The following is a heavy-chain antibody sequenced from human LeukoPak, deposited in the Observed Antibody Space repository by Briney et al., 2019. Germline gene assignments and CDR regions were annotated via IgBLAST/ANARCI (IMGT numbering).Heavy chain of an antibody. CDR2: IGDTGRAR. D-gene: IGHD3-16*01. CDR1: GFTFSRHG. CDR3: AREAAWGNWYFDL. J-gene: IGHJ2*01. Sequence: GRSLRLSCAASGFTFSRHGMHWVRQAPGKGLEWVAVIGDTGRARYYADSVKGRFTTSRDNSQNTLYLEMNSLRYDDTALYYCAREAAWGNWYFDLWGRGTLVTVSS. V-gene: IGHV3-30*03.